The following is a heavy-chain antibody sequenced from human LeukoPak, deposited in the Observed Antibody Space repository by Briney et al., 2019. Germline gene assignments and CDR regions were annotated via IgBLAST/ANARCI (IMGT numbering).Heavy chain of an antibody. Sequence: ASVKVSCKASGYTFTGYYMHWVRQAPGQGLEWMGWINPNSGGTNYAQKFQGRVTMTRDTSISTAYMELSRLRSDDTAVYYCARGGRGDTAMVTHPDYWGQGTLVTVSS. D-gene: IGHD5-18*01. J-gene: IGHJ4*02. CDR2: INPNSGGT. CDR1: GYTFTGYY. CDR3: ARGGRGDTAMVTHPDY. V-gene: IGHV1-2*02.